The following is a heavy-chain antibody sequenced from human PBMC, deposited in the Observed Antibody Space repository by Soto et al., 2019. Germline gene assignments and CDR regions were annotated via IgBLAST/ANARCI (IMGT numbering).Heavy chain of an antibody. J-gene: IGHJ3*02. Sequence: PSETLSLTCTVSGGSISSYYWSWIRQPPGKGLEWIGYIYYSGSTNYNPSLKSRVTISVDTSKNQFSLKLSSVTAADTAVYYCARVPSSTDWNYRAAFDIWGQGTMVTVSS. CDR1: GGSISSYY. CDR3: ARVPSSTDWNYRAAFDI. V-gene: IGHV4-59*01. D-gene: IGHD1-7*01. CDR2: IYYSGST.